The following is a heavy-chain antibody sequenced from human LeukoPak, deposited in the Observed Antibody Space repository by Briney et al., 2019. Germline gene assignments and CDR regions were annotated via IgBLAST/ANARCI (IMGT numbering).Heavy chain of an antibody. Sequence: SETLSLTCTVSGGSISSSSYYWGWIRQPPGKGLEWIGSIYYSGSTYYNPSLKSRVTISVDTSKNQFSLKLSSVTAADTAVYYCARDGPTGRGLRYFDWPSYYFDYWGQGTLVTVSS. V-gene: IGHV4-39*07. CDR3: ARDGPTGRGLRYFDWPSYYFDY. CDR2: IYYSGST. J-gene: IGHJ4*02. CDR1: GGSISSSSYY. D-gene: IGHD3-9*01.